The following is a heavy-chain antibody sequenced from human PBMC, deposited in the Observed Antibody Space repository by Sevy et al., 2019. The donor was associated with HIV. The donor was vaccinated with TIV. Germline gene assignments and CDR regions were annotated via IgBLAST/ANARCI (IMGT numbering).Heavy chain of an antibody. CDR1: GFTFSSYA. D-gene: IGHD3-16*02. Sequence: GSLRLSCAASGFTFSSYAMHWVRQAPGKGLEWVAVISYDGSNKYYADSVKGRFTISRDNSKNTLYLQMNSLRAEDTAVYYCARYVWGSYRWGLDYWGQGTLVTVSS. V-gene: IGHV3-30-3*01. J-gene: IGHJ4*02. CDR3: ARYVWGSYRWGLDY. CDR2: ISYDGSNK.